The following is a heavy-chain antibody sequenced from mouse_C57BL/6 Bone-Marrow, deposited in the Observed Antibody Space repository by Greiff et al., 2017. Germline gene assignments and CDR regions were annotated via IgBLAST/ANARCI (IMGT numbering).Heavy chain of an antibody. J-gene: IGHJ4*01. D-gene: IGHD1-1*01. CDR1: GYTFTDYY. V-gene: IGHV1-26*01. CDR2: INPNNGGT. CDR3: ARNYGSSYYYAMDY. Sequence: EVQLQQSGPELVKPGASVKISCKASGYTFTDYYMNWVKQSHGKSLEWIGDINPNNGGTSYNQKFKGKATLTVAKSSSTAYMELRSLTSDDSAVYYCARNYGSSYYYAMDYWGQGTSVTVSS.